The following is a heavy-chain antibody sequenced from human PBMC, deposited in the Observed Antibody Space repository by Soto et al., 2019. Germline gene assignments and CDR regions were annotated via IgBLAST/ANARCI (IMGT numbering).Heavy chain of an antibody. Sequence: PGGSLRLSCAASGFTFNTYNMNWVRQAPGKGLEWVSYISDSSSTIHYADSVKGRFTISRDNAKNSLYLQMNSLRAEDTAVYYCARVRLGAPTRYFDYWGQGTLVTVSS. V-gene: IGHV3-48*01. CDR3: ARVRLGAPTRYFDY. CDR1: GFTFNTYN. J-gene: IGHJ4*02. D-gene: IGHD1-26*01. CDR2: ISDSSSTI.